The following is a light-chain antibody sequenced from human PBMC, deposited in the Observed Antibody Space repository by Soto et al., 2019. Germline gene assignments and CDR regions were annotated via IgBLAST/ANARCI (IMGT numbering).Light chain of an antibody. CDR2: DTS. CDR3: QQYNNWPPIT. Sequence: VMTHSPLSLPVSLGQPASISCSFSQSXXYSDGNTYLNWYQQKPGQAPRLLIYDTSTRATGIPARFSGSGSGTEFTLTISSLQSEDFAVYYCQQYNNWPPITFGQGTRLEIK. CDR1: QSXXYSDGNTY. J-gene: IGKJ5*01. V-gene: IGKV3-15*01.